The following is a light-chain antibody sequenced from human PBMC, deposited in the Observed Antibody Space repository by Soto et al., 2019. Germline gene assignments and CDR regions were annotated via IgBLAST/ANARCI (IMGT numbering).Light chain of an antibody. V-gene: IGKV3-20*01. Sequence: EIVVTQSPGTLSLSPGEGATLSCRASQSVSSNYLAWYQQKPGQAPRLLIYGASNRATGIPDRFSGSGSGTDFTLTSSRLDPEDFAVYYCQQYSSSPLTFGGGTKVEIK. CDR2: GAS. J-gene: IGKJ4*01. CDR1: QSVSSNY. CDR3: QQYSSSPLT.